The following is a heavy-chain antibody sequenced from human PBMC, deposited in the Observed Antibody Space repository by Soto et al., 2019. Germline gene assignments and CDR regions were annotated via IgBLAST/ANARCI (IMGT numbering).Heavy chain of an antibody. V-gene: IGHV1-18*04. Sequence: ASVKVSCKASGYTFSSYGISWVRQAPGQGLEWVGWISAYNGNTNYAQKLQGRVTMTTDTSTSKAYLELRSMRSDDTALYYCARVVTITVVVIYGMDVWGQGTTVTVSS. J-gene: IGHJ6*02. CDR1: GYTFSSYG. CDR2: ISAYNGNT. D-gene: IGHD3-22*01. CDR3: ARVVTITVVVIYGMDV.